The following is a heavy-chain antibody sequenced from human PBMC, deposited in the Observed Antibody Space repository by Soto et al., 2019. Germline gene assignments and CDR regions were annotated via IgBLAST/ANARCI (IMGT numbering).Heavy chain of an antibody. CDR3: ADGTQEHPGGRLDV. CDR1: GDSFNDYA. CDR2: IIPILNLV. V-gene: IGHV1-69*01. Sequence: VQLEQSETEVRKPGSSVKLSCKTSGDSFNDYAISWVRQAPGQGLEWMGGIIPILNLVRYAEKFQGRVTTCGTGSPGTGHFGVTQFGSEGTGPFFLADGTQEHPGGRLDVWGLGTTVSVSS. J-gene: IGHJ6*02. D-gene: IGHD3-3*01.